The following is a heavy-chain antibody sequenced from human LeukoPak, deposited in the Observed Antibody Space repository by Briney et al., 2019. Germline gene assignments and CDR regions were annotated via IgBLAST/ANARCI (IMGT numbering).Heavy chain of an antibody. Sequence: HTGGSLRLSCVGSGFIFSSNGIHWVRQAPGKGLEWVAFIWGDASNKDYADSVKGRFTISRDNSKNTVYLQMSSPRVEDTAVYYCARDGQEVAPYGYDYWGQGTLVTVSS. D-gene: IGHD4-17*01. J-gene: IGHJ4*02. V-gene: IGHV3-33*01. CDR3: ARDGQEVAPYGYDY. CDR1: GFIFSSNG. CDR2: IWGDASNK.